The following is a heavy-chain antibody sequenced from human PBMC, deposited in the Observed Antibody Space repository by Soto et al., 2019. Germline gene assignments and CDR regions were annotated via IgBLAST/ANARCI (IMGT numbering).Heavy chain of an antibody. CDR3: AKSLAARPYDY. J-gene: IGHJ4*02. Sequence: EVQLLESGGGLVQPGGSLRLSCAASGFTFSSYAMSWVRQAPGKGLEWVSAISGSGGNTYYADSVKGRFTISRDNSNNTLHLQMNSLRAEDTAVYYCAKSLAARPYDYWGQGTLVPVSS. V-gene: IGHV3-23*01. CDR1: GFTFSSYA. D-gene: IGHD6-6*01. CDR2: ISGSGGNT.